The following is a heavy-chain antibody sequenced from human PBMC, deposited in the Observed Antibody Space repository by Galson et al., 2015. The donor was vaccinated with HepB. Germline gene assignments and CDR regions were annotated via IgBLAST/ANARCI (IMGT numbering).Heavy chain of an antibody. Sequence: SVKVSCKASGYTFTSYGISWVRQAPGQGLEWMGGIIPIFGTANYAQKFQGRVTITADESTSTAYMELSSLRSEDTAVYYCARELGGESTGTTISDDYWGQGTLVTVSS. CDR2: IIPIFGTA. V-gene: IGHV1-69*13. CDR1: GYTFTSYG. J-gene: IGHJ4*02. D-gene: IGHD1-7*01. CDR3: ARELGGESTGTTISDDY.